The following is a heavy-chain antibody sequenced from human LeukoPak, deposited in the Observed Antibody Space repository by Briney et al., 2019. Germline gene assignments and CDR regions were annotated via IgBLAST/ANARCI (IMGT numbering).Heavy chain of an antibody. Sequence: GGTLRLSCAGSGFTFSDYSMNWVRQAPGKGLEWVSYISSGSSTIDNADSVKGRFTISRDNAKNSLYLQMNSLRAEDTAVYYCARVYRNEEGFWTPNNYMDVWGKGTTVTVSS. CDR1: GFTFSDYS. CDR3: ARVYRNEEGFWTPNNYMDV. J-gene: IGHJ6*03. V-gene: IGHV3-48*01. CDR2: ISSGSSTI. D-gene: IGHD3/OR15-3a*01.